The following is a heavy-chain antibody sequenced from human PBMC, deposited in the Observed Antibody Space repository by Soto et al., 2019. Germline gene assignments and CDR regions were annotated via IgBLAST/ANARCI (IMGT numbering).Heavy chain of an antibody. V-gene: IGHV3-74*01. Sequence: GGSLRLSCAAAGFTFISYWMHWVRQAPGKGLVWVSRINSDGSTTSYADSVKGRFTISRDNAKNTVYLQMNGLRAEDTALYYYLLMVRGESLDHWGQGTLVTVSS. CDR3: LLMVRGESLDH. CDR1: GFTFISYW. CDR2: INSDGSTT. J-gene: IGHJ4*02. D-gene: IGHD3-10*01.